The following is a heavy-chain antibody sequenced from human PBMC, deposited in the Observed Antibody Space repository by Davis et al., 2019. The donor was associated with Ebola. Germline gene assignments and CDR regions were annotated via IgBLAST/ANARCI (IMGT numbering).Heavy chain of an antibody. V-gene: IGHV5-10-1*01. CDR2: IDPSDSYT. CDR1: GCSFTSYW. J-gene: IGHJ5*02. D-gene: IGHD2-2*01. CDR3: ARHGIVVVPAAVNWFDP. Sequence: GESLKISCKGSGCSFTSYWNSWVRQMPGKGLEWMGRIDPSDSYTNYSPSFQGHVTITADKSISTAYLQWRSLKASDTAMYYCARHGIVVVPAAVNWFDPWGQGTLVTVSS.